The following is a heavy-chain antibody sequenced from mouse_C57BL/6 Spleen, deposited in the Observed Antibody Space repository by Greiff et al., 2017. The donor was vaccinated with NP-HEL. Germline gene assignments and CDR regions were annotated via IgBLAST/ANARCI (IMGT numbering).Heavy chain of an antibody. CDR3: TRWQLTGKMDYAMDY. D-gene: IGHD4-1*01. CDR2: IDPETGGT. Sequence: QVQLQQSGAELVRPGASVTLSCKASGYTFTDYEMHWVKQTPVHGLEWIGAIDPETGGTAYNQKFKGKAILTADKSSSTAYMELRRLTSEDSAVYYCTRWQLTGKMDYAMDYWGQGTSVTVSS. V-gene: IGHV1-15*01. CDR1: GYTFTDYE. J-gene: IGHJ4*01.